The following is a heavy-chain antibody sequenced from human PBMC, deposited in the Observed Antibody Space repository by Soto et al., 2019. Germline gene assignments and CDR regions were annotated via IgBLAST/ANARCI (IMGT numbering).Heavy chain of an antibody. D-gene: IGHD1-26*01. Sequence: GGSLRLSCAGSGFTFSSYGIHWVRQAPGKGLEWVALISYDGGNVKYTESVKDRFTISRDDSHNVAYLQMSSLRTEDTAMYYCAKDRYSGTYPTDFDYWGQGSMVTVSS. CDR1: GFTFSSYG. J-gene: IGHJ4*02. CDR3: AKDRYSGTYPTDFDY. V-gene: IGHV3-30*18. CDR2: ISYDGGNV.